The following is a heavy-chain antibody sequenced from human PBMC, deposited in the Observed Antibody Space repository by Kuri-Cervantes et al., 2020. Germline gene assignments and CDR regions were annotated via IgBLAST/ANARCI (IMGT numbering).Heavy chain of an antibody. J-gene: IGHJ4*02. CDR3: ARDQFDYDSSGIFDY. D-gene: IGHD3-22*01. CDR2: INPSGGST. V-gene: IGHV1-46*01. Sequence: ASVKVSCKASGYTFTSYYMHWARQAPGQGLEWMGIINPSGGSTSYAQKFQGRVTMTRDTSTSTVYMELSSLRSEDTAVYYCARDQFDYDSSGIFDYWGQGTRVTVSS. CDR1: GYTFTSYY.